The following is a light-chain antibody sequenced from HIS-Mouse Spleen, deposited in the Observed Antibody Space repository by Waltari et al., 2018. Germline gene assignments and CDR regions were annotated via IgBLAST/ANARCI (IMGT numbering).Light chain of an antibody. V-gene: IGLV2-11*01. J-gene: IGLJ2*01. CDR1: SSDVGGYNY. CDR3: CSYAGSYTLV. CDR2: DVS. Sequence: QSALTQPRSVSGSPGQSVTISCTGTSSDVGGYNYVSWYQQHPGKAPKLMIDDVSKRPSGVPDLFSGSKSGNTASLTISGLQAEDEADYYCCSYAGSYTLVFGGGTKLTVL.